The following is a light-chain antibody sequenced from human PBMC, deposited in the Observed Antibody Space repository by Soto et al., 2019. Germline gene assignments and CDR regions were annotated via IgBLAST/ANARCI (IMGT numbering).Light chain of an antibody. CDR1: SSDIGYYNY. CDR3: SSYTSVTARV. CDR2: EVT. V-gene: IGLV2-14*01. J-gene: IGLJ1*01. Sequence: QSVLTQPASVSGSLGQSITISCSGTSSDIGYYNYVSWYQQHPGKAPRLIIYEVTHRPSGVSNRFSGAKSGNTASLTISGPQAEDEADYFCSSYTSVTARVFGTGTKVT.